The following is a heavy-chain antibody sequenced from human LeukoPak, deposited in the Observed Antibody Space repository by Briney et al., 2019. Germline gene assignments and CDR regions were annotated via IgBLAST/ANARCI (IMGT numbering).Heavy chain of an antibody. CDR3: ARWFCISGTCYYMDV. Sequence: SETLSLTCSVSGHSISTYYWSWIRQPPGEAPEWIGYIYSSGSTAYSPSLKSRVTMSVDTSKNQFSLRLSPVTAADTAVYYCARWFCISGTCYYMDVWGKGTAVTVSS. J-gene: IGHJ6*03. D-gene: IGHD2-2*01. CDR1: GHSISTYY. V-gene: IGHV4-59*01. CDR2: IYSSGST.